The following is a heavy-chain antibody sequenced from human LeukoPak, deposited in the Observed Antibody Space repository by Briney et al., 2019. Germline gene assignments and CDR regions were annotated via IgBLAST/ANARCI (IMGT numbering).Heavy chain of an antibody. CDR3: AKSNGYGLVDI. Sequence: SETLSLTCAVYGGSFSGYYWSWIRQPPGKGLEWIGEINHSGSTNYNPSLKSRVTMSVDTSKNQFSLKLNSVTAADTAVYYCAKSNGYGLVDIWGQGTMVTVSS. D-gene: IGHD3-10*01. J-gene: IGHJ3*02. CDR2: INHSGST. CDR1: GGSFSGYY. V-gene: IGHV4-34*01.